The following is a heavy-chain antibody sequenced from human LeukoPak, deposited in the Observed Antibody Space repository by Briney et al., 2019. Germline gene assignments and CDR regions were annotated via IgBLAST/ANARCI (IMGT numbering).Heavy chain of an antibody. J-gene: IGHJ1*01. D-gene: IGHD6-19*01. Sequence: ASVKVSCKASGYTFTTYYIHWVRQAPGQGLEWMGIINPSGGSTRYAQKFQGRVTMTRDTSTSTVYMELSSLRSEDTAVYYCARVGSGWSEHFEHWGQGTLVTVSS. CDR2: INPSGGST. V-gene: IGHV1-46*01. CDR3: ARVGSGWSEHFEH. CDR1: GYTFTTYY.